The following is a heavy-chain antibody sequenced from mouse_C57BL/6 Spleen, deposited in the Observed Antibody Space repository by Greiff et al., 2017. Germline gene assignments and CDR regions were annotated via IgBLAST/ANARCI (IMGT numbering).Heavy chain of an antibody. CDR2: IYPGSGNT. Sequence: QVQLQQSGAELVRPGASVKLSCKASGYTFTDYYINWVKQRPGQGLEWIARIYPGSGNTYYNEKFKGKATLTAEKSSSTAYMQLSSLTSEDSAVYFCARRISLMDDWGQGTSVTVSS. V-gene: IGHV1-76*01. CDR1: GYTFTDYY. J-gene: IGHJ4*01. D-gene: IGHD6-2*01. CDR3: ARRISLMDD.